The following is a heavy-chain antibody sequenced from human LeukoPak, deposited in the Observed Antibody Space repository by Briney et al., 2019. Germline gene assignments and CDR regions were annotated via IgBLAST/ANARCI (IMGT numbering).Heavy chain of an antibody. J-gene: IGHJ4*02. CDR1: GYTFTRYD. V-gene: IGHV1-8*03. Sequence: ASVKVSCKPSGYTFTRYDINWVRQATGQGLEWMGWMNPNSGNTGYAQKFQGRVTITRNTSISTAYMELGNLRSEDTAVYYYTRDLRVYFEFWSGYYTADYWGQGTLVTVSS. D-gene: IGHD3-3*01. CDR2: MNPNSGNT. CDR3: TRDLRVYFEFWSGYYTADY.